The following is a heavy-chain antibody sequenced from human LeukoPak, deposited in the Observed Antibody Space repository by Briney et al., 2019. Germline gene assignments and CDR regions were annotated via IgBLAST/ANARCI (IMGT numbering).Heavy chain of an antibody. J-gene: IGHJ4*02. V-gene: IGHV4-34*01. Sequence: SETLSLTCAVYGGSFSGYYRSWIRQPPGKGLEWIGEINHSGSTNYNPSLKSRVTISVDTSKNQFSLKLSSVTAADTAVYYCARAVVRGTFDYWGQGTLVTVSS. CDR2: INHSGST. CDR1: GGSFSGYY. D-gene: IGHD3-10*01. CDR3: ARAVVRGTFDY.